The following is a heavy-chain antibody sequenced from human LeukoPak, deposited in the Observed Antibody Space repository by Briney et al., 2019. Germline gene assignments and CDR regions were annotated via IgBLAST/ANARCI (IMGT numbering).Heavy chain of an antibody. CDR3: ARDTLVYDILTGPDY. J-gene: IGHJ4*02. CDR1: GYTFTSYG. D-gene: IGHD3-9*01. CDR2: ISAYNGNT. Sequence: ASVKVSCKASGYTFTSYGIIWVRQAPGQGLEWMGWISAYNGNTNYAQKLQGRVTMTTDTSTSTAYMELRSLRSDDTAVYYCARDTLVYDILTGPDYWGQGTLVTVSS. V-gene: IGHV1-18*01.